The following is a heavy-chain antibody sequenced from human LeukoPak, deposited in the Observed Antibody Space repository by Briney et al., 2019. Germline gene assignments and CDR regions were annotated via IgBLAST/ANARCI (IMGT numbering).Heavy chain of an antibody. J-gene: IGHJ4*02. CDR3: AKVGAAAATGPDY. CDR1: GFTFSDYA. CDR2: ISWNSGSI. D-gene: IGHD6-13*01. Sequence: GGSLRLSSAASGFTFSDYAMHCVRPAPQEGLERVSGISWNSGSIGYADSVKGRFTISRDNAKNSLYLQMNSLRAEDTAVYYCAKVGAAAATGPDYWGQGTLVTVSS. V-gene: IGHV3-9*01.